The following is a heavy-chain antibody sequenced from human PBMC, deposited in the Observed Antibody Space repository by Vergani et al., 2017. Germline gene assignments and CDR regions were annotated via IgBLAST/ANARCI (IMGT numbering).Heavy chain of an antibody. Sequence: QVHLVQSGAEVQKPGSSVKVSCKASGGTFSSYALNWVRQAPGQGLEWMGSIIPSLATTIYAQKFQGRVTITADESTSTAYMELSSLKSEDTAVFYCARATCSGGSCYRGFEYWGQGSLITVSS. CDR3: ARATCSGGSCYRGFEY. CDR2: IIPSLATT. V-gene: IGHV1-69*11. J-gene: IGHJ4*02. D-gene: IGHD2-15*01. CDR1: GGTFSSYA.